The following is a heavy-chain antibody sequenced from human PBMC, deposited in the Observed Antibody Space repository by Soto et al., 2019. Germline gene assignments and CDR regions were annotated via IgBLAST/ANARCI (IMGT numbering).Heavy chain of an antibody. J-gene: IGHJ4*02. CDR2: VSSTGST. CDR1: GASITQYY. Sequence: QVQLQESGPGLVKPSETLSLTCTVSGASITQYYWNWMRQSPGKGLAWIVSVSSTGSTIFNPSLTSPVSVSLDTSKNPFSMSLSSVTAAGTAVYYCARGGGSPYHNHECDFWGQGTLVTVSS. CDR3: ARGGGSPYHNHECDF. D-gene: IGHD3-3*01. V-gene: IGHV4-59*01.